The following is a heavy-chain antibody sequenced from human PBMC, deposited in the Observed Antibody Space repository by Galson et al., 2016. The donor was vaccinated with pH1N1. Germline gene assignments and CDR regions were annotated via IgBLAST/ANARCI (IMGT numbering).Heavy chain of an antibody. J-gene: IGHJ4*02. CDR3: ARGIRGSQPDRTYHFDF. CDR2: IYYSGST. Sequence: TLSLTCIVSGASVSSGEYYWSWIRQPPGKGLEWIAYIYYSGSTYYNPSLKSRVTISSDMSKNHLSLRLSSVTAADTAMYYCARGIRGSQPDRTYHFDFWGQGALVTVSS. V-gene: IGHV4-30-4*01. D-gene: IGHD1-26*01. CDR1: GASVSSGEYY.